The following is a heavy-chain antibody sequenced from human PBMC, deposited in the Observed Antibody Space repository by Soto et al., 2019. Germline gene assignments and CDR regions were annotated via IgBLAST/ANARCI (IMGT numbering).Heavy chain of an antibody. CDR2: IKSKTDGGTT. CDR3: TTSPGDQDTAMVYYFDY. D-gene: IGHD5-18*01. Sequence: EVQLVESGGGXXXXXXSLRLSCAASXFTFXNAWMSWVRQAPGXGLXWVGRIKSKTDGGTTDYAAPVKGRFTISRDDSKNTLYLQMNSLKTEDTAVYYCTTSPGDQDTAMVYYFDYWGQGTLVTVSS. J-gene: IGHJ4*02. V-gene: IGHV3-15*01. CDR1: XFTFXNAW.